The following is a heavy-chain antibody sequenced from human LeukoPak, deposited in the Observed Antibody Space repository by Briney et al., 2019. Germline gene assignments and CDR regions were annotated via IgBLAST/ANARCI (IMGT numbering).Heavy chain of an antibody. J-gene: IGHJ4*02. CDR3: ATEYCSSTSCYWSY. D-gene: IGHD2-2*01. CDR2: FDPEDGET. CDR1: GYTLTELS. V-gene: IGHV1-24*01. Sequence: ASVKVPCKVSGYTLTELSMHWVRQAPGKGLEWMGGFDPEDGETIYAQKFQGRVTMTEDTSTDTAYMELSSLRSEDTAVYYCATEYCSSTSCYWSYWGQGTLVTVSS.